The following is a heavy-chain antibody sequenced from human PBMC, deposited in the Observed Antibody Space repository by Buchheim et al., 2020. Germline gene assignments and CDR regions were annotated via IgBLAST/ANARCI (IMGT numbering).Heavy chain of an antibody. Sequence: QVQLVESGGGVVQPGRSLRLSCAASGFTFSSYAMHWVRQAPGKGLEWVAVISYDGSNKYYADSVKGRFTISRDNSKNTLYLQMNSLRAEDTAVYYCAREFRYCSSTSCYKDYYYYGMTSGAKGP. V-gene: IGHV3-30-3*01. J-gene: IGHJ6*02. CDR1: GFTFSSYA. CDR3: AREFRYCSSTSCYKDYYYYGMTS. D-gene: IGHD2-2*02. CDR2: ISYDGSNK.